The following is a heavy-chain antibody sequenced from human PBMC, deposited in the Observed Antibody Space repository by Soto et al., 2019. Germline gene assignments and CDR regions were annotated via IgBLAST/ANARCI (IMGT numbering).Heavy chain of an antibody. CDR3: VRTVTYYMDV. CDR1: GFTFSSYA. V-gene: IGHV3-23*01. J-gene: IGHJ6*03. CDR2: ISGSGGST. D-gene: IGHD4-4*01. Sequence: EVQLLESGGGLVQPGGSLRLSCAASGFTFSSYAMSWVRQAPGKGLAWVSAISGSGGSTYYADSVKGRFTISRDNSKNTLYLQMNSLRAEDTAVYYCVRTVTYYMDVWGKGTTVTVSS.